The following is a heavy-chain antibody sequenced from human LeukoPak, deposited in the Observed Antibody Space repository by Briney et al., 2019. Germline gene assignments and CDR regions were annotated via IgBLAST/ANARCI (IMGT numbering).Heavy chain of an antibody. CDR1: GYSFSDYH. CDR3: ARVKPTPV. Sequence: GASVKVSCKVSGYSFSDYHLHWVRQAPGQGLEWMGVINPSGGSTTYAQNFLGRVTMTRDMSTSTVYMELSSLKSEDTAVYYCARVKPTPVWGQGALVTVSS. V-gene: IGHV1-46*01. D-gene: IGHD1-14*01. CDR2: INPSGGST. J-gene: IGHJ4*02.